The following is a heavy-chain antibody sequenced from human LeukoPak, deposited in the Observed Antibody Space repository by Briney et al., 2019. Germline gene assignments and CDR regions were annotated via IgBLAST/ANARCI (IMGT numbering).Heavy chain of an antibody. CDR3: ARDTPVYYDSSGLGWFDP. Sequence: PGRSLRLSCAASGFTFSSYAMHWARQAPGKGLEWVAVISYDGSNKYYADSVKGRFTISRDNSKNTLYLQMNSLRAEDTAVYYCARDTPVYYDSSGLGWFDPWGQGTLVTVSS. CDR2: ISYDGSNK. V-gene: IGHV3-30-3*01. CDR1: GFTFSSYA. J-gene: IGHJ5*02. D-gene: IGHD3-22*01.